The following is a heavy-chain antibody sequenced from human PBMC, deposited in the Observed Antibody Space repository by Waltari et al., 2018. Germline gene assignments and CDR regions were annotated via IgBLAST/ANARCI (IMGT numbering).Heavy chain of an antibody. V-gene: IGHV1-18*01. CDR2: IYPYNGNT. CDR3: ARDDVDSSNFGGF. D-gene: IGHD6-13*01. Sequence: QLVQSGAEVKKPGASVKVSCKASGYIFSNYGITWVLKAPGQWLEGMGWIYPYNGNTKYEQNLQGRVTMTTDTSTTTAYMEIRSLRSDDTAIYYCARDDVDSSNFGGFWGQGTLVTVSS. J-gene: IGHJ4*02. CDR1: GYIFSNYG.